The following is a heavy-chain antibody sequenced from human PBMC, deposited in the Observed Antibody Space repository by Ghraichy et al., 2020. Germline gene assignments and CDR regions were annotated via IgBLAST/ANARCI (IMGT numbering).Heavy chain of an antibody. D-gene: IGHD6-19*01. CDR2: IIPIFGTA. CDR3: ARESGSSGSFDY. CDR1: GGTFSNYA. Sequence: SVKVSCKASGGTFSNYAISWVRQAPGQGLEWMGGIIPIFGTANYAQKFQGRVTITADESTSTAHMELSSLRSEDTAVYYCARESGSSGSFDYWGQGTLVTVSS. V-gene: IGHV1-69*13. J-gene: IGHJ4*02.